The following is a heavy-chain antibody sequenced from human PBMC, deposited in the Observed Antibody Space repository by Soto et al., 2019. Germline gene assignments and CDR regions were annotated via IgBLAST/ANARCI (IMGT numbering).Heavy chain of an antibody. J-gene: IGHJ4*02. CDR3: PAQGDVWEREPFDY. Sequence: EVQLVESGGGLVKPGGSLRLSCAASGFTFSNAWMNWVRQAPGKGLEWVGRINSNADGGTTDYAAPVKGRFTISRDDSTTQLYMLMPSLTAEDSAVYYCPAQGDVWEREPFDYWGQGTLVTVSS. D-gene: IGHD3-3*01. CDR2: INSNADGGTT. V-gene: IGHV3-15*07. CDR1: GFTFSNAW.